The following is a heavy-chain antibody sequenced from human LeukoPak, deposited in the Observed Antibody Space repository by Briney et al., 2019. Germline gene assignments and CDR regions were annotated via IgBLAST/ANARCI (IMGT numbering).Heavy chain of an antibody. CDR1: GGSFSGYY. J-gene: IGHJ6*03. D-gene: IGHD2-21*01. CDR3: ARVVREYYYYYYMDV. CDR2: INHSGST. V-gene: IGHV4-34*01. Sequence: PSETLSLTCAVYGGSFSGYYWSWIRQPPGKGLEWIGEINHSGSTNYNPSLKSRVTISVDTSKNQFSLKLSSVTAADTAVYYCARVVREYYYYYYMDVWGKGTTVTVSS.